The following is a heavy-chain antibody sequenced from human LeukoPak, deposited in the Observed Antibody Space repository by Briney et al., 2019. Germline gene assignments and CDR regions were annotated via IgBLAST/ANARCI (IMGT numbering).Heavy chain of an antibody. D-gene: IGHD2-15*01. Sequence: GASVKVSCKASGYTFTSYGISWVRQAPGQGLEWMGWISAYNGNTNYAQKLQGRVTMTTDTSTSTAYMELRSLRSDDTAVYYCARSRPYCSSGSCYPEDYWGQGTLVTVSS. J-gene: IGHJ4*02. CDR2: ISAYNGNT. V-gene: IGHV1-18*01. CDR1: GYTFTSYG. CDR3: ARSRPYCSSGSCYPEDY.